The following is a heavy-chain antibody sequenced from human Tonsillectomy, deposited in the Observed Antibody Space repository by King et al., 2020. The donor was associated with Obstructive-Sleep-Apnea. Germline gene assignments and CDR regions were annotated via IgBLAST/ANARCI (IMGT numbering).Heavy chain of an antibody. Sequence: QLVQSGAEVRKPGASVKVSCKTSGYTFTSYYMNWVRQAPGQGLEWMGIINPSGGDTRYAQKFQGRVTMTRDTSTSTVYMELSSLRSEDTAVYYCARGSTVTNRAIFYCGQGTPVTVSS. D-gene: IGHD4-17*01. CDR1: GYTFTSYY. J-gene: IGHJ4*02. CDR3: ARGSTVTNRAIFY. CDR2: INPSGGDT. V-gene: IGHV1-46*01.